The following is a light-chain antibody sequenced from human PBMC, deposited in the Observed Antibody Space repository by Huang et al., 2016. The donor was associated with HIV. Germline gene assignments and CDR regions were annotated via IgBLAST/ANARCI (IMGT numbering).Light chain of an antibody. Sequence: EIVMTQSPGTLPVSPGERVTLSCRASQSVSSNLAWYQHKPGQAPRLLIYGASTRATGTPARCSGSGSGTGFTLTINSLQSEDFAIYYCQHYNTFGQGTKLEIK. J-gene: IGKJ2*01. V-gene: IGKV3-15*01. CDR2: GAS. CDR1: QSVSSN. CDR3: QHYNT.